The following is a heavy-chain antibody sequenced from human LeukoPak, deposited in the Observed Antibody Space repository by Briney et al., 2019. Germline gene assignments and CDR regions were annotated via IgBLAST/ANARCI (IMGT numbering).Heavy chain of an antibody. D-gene: IGHD3-9*01. J-gene: IGHJ4*02. CDR3: ARDGRRGEDYDILTGYYAFDY. Sequence: SVKVSCKASGGTFSSYAISWVRQAPGQGPERMGGIIPIFGTANYAQKFQGRVTITADESTSTAYMELSSLRSEDTAVYYCARDGRRGEDYDILTGYYAFDYWGQGTLVTVSS. CDR1: GGTFSSYA. CDR2: IIPIFGTA. V-gene: IGHV1-69*13.